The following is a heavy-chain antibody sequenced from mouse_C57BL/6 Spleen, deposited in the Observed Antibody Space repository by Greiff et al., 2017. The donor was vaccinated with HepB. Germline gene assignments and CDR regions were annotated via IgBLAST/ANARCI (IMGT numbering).Heavy chain of an antibody. D-gene: IGHD1-1*01. CDR3: ARHYYGSRDY. CDR2: IDPEDGET. J-gene: IGHJ2*01. V-gene: IGHV14-2*01. Sequence: VQLQQSGAELVKPGASVKLSCTASGFNIKDYYMHWVKQRTEQGLEWIGRIDPEDGETKDAPKFQGKATITADNSSNTAYLQLSSLTSEDTAVYYCARHYYGSRDYWGQGTTLTVSS. CDR1: GFNIKDYY.